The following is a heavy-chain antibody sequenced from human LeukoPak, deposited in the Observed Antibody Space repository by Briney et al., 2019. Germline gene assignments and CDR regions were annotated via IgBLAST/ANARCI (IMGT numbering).Heavy chain of an antibody. V-gene: IGHV1-2*02. Sequence: ASVKVSCKASGYTFTGYYMHWVRQAPGQGLEWMGWINPNSGGTNCAQKFQGRVTMTRDTSISTAYMELSRLRSDDTAVYYCAREATTVDPYYYYYYMDVWGKGTTVTVSS. CDR2: INPNSGGT. CDR3: AREATTVDPYYYYYYMDV. J-gene: IGHJ6*03. CDR1: GYTFTGYY. D-gene: IGHD5-12*01.